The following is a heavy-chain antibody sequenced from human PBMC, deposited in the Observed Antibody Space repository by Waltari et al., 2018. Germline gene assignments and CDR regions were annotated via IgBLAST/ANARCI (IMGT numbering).Heavy chain of an antibody. CDR1: GFTFSRYA. Sequence: QVQLVESGGGVVQPGRSLRLSCAASGFTFSRYAMHWARQAPGKGLEWVAVISYDGSNKYYADSVKGRFTISRDNSKNTLYLQMNSLRAEDTAVYYCARERCSGGSCKSGAFDIWGQGTMVTVSS. J-gene: IGHJ3*02. D-gene: IGHD2-15*01. CDR2: ISYDGSNK. CDR3: ARERCSGGSCKSGAFDI. V-gene: IGHV3-30-3*01.